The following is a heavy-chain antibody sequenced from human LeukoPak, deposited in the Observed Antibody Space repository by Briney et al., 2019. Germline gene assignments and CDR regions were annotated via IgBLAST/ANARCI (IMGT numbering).Heavy chain of an antibody. Sequence: SETLSLTCTVSGGSISSGDYYWTWIRQPPGKGLEWIGYIYYNGNTYYNPSLKSRVTISVDTSKNQFSLKLSSVTAADTAVYYCARDRRAGNSYYFDYWGQGTLVTVSS. J-gene: IGHJ4*02. CDR1: GGSISSGDYY. D-gene: IGHD3-10*01. CDR2: IYYNGNT. V-gene: IGHV4-30-4*01. CDR3: ARDRRAGNSYYFDY.